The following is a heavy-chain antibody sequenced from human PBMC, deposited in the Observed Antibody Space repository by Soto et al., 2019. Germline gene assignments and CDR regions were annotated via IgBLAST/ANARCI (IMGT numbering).Heavy chain of an antibody. CDR3: AKDGYTYGSADF. D-gene: IGHD5-18*01. CDR1: GFTFSNYG. J-gene: IGHJ4*02. CDR2: ISSDGSNK. Sequence: QVQLVESGGGVVQPGRSLRLSCAASGFTFSNYGMHWVRQAPGKGLEWVALISSDGSNKYYADSVKGRFTISRDNSKKTLYMQMNSTRAEATAVSYCAKDGYTYGSADFWGQGTVVTVSS. V-gene: IGHV3-30*18.